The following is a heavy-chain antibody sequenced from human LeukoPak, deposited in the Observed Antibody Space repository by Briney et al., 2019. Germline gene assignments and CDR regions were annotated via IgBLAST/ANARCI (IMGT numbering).Heavy chain of an antibody. Sequence: GGSLRLSCAASGFTFSSYWMSWVRQAPGKGLECVANIKEDGSEEYYVDSVKGRFSISRDNAKNSLYLQMNSLRAEDTAVYYCARDWLAGNPYHAFDLWGKGTMVTISS. CDR3: ARDWLAGNPYHAFDL. V-gene: IGHV3-7*01. CDR2: IKEDGSEE. D-gene: IGHD3-22*01. J-gene: IGHJ3*01. CDR1: GFTFSSYW.